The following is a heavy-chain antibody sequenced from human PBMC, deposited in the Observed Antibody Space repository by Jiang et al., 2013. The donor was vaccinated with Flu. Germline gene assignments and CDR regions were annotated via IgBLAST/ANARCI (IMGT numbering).Heavy chain of an antibody. Sequence: TVSGGSISSYYWSWIRQPPGKGLEWIGYIYYSGSTNYNPSLKSRVTISVDTSKNQFSLKLSSVTAADTAVYYCARGSYYYDSSGYYLSWFDPWGQGTLVTVSS. CDR2: IYYSGST. J-gene: IGHJ5*02. D-gene: IGHD3-22*01. V-gene: IGHV4-59*01. CDR1: GGSISSYY. CDR3: ARGSYYYDSSGYYLSWFDP.